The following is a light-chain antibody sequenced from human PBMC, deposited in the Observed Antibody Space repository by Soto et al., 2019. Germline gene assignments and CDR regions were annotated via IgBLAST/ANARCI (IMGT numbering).Light chain of an antibody. CDR2: EIS. V-gene: IGLV2-8*01. Sequence: QSALTRPPSASGSPGQSVTISCTGTSSDVGGYQDVSWYQQLPGKAPKLMIYEISKRPSGGPDRVSGSKSGNSASLTVSGPEAEDEADCYCSSYAVSRNVVFGGGTKLTVL. J-gene: IGLJ2*01. CDR3: SSYAVSRNVV. CDR1: SSDVGGYQD.